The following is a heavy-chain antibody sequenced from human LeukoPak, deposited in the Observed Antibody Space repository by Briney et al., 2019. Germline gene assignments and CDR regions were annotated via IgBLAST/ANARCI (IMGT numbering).Heavy chain of an antibody. V-gene: IGHV3-72*01. J-gene: IGHJ4*02. Sequence: TGGSLRLSCAVSGFTFSDHYMDWVRQAPGKGLEWVGLSRPRARGYSTEYAASVKDRFTISRDDSTNFMLLQLNGIKVEDTALYFCVRGYHGFDQWGQGTLVTVSS. CDR3: VRGYHGFDQ. D-gene: IGHD3-16*02. CDR1: GFTFSDHY. CDR2: SRPRARGYST.